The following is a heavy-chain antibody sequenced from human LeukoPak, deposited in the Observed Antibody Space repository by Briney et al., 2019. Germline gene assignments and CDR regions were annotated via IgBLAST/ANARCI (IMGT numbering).Heavy chain of an antibody. CDR1: GGSINSHY. Sequence: SETLSLTCTVSGGSINSHYWSWIRQPPGKGLEWIGDIYYSERTNYNPSLRSRVTISVDTSKNQLSLKLTSVLAADTAMYYCVRRDNTGWNYFDHWGQGILLTVSS. V-gene: IGHV4-59*08. D-gene: IGHD6-19*01. CDR3: VRRDNTGWNYFDH. CDR2: IYYSERT. J-gene: IGHJ4*02.